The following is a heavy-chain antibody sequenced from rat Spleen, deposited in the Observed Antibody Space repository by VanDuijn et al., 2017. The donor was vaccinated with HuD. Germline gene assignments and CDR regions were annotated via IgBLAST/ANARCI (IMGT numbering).Heavy chain of an antibody. J-gene: IGHJ2*01. CDR2: ISYDGSST. CDR1: GFTFSHCY. V-gene: IGHV5-22*01. Sequence: EVQLVESGGGLVQPGRSMKLSCAASGFTFSHCYMAWVRQAPTKGLEWVASISYDGSSTYYRDSVKGRFTISRDNAKSTLYLQMDSLRSEDTATYYCARQGIAAIGDYWGQGVMVTVSS. D-gene: IGHD1-2*01. CDR3: ARQGIAAIGDY.